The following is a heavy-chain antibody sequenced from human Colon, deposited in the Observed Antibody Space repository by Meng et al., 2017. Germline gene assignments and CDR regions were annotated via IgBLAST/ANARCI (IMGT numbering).Heavy chain of an antibody. CDR3: ARGAAVKTSYAFDV. D-gene: IGHD6-13*01. CDR1: GDSVSNNTGA. V-gene: IGHV6-1*01. CDR2: TYYRSKWYN. J-gene: IGHJ3*01. Sequence: SQTLSLTCAISGDSVSNNTGAWNWIRQSPSTGLEWLARTYYRSKWYNDYAPSVKSRIIVTPDTSRNQFSLHLNSVSPEDTAVYYCARGAAVKTSYAFDVWGQGTVVTVS.